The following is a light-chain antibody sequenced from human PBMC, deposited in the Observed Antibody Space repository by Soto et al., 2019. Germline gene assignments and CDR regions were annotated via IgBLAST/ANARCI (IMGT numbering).Light chain of an antibody. V-gene: IGKV1-5*01. CDR3: QQYNSDYTWN. J-gene: IGKJ1*01. CDR2: DAS. Sequence: QMAVSPCPTSGYVGDIVTIPRRTSQSISSWLAWYQQKPGKAPKLLIYDASSLESGVQSRFSGSGSGTEFTLTISSLQPDDFATYYFQQYNSDYTWNFGQGTKVDIK. CDR1: QSISSW.